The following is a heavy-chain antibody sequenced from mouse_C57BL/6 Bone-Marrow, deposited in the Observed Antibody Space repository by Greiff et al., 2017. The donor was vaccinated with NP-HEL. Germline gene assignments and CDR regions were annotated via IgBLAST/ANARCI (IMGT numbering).Heavy chain of an antibody. J-gene: IGHJ2*01. CDR2: ISNLAYSI. V-gene: IGHV5-15*01. D-gene: IGHD3-1*01. CDR1: GFTFSDYG. CDR3: ARHGGYFYFDY. Sequence: EVKLMESGGGLVQPGGSLKLSCAASGFTFSDYGMAWVRQAPRKGPEWVAFISNLAYSIYCADTVTGRFTISRENAKNTLYLEMSSLRSEDTAMYYCARHGGYFYFDYWGQGTTLTVSS.